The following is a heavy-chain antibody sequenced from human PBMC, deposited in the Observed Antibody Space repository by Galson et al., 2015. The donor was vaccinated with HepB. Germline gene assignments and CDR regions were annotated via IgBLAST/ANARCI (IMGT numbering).Heavy chain of an antibody. Sequence: SLRLSCAASGFTFRHAWMSWVRQAPGKGLEWVGRIKKKSEGGTTDYAAPVKGRFTISRDDSKNTLYLEMNSLKTEDTALYYCTTFLEMTTVQYWGKGTLVTVSS. CDR1: GFTFRHAW. CDR2: IKKKSEGGTT. CDR3: TTFLEMTTVQY. D-gene: IGHD4-11*01. V-gene: IGHV3-15*01. J-gene: IGHJ4*02.